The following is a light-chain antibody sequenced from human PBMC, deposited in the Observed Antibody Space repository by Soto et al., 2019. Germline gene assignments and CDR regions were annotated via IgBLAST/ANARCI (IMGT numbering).Light chain of an antibody. CDR1: QTIDSW. CDR2: DAT. V-gene: IGKV1-5*01. CDR3: QQYNSYLIT. J-gene: IGKJ5*01. Sequence: DIQMTQSPSILSASVVDSVTITCLASQTIDSWVAWYQQKPGKAPKLLVYDATSLESGVSSRFSGSGYGTDFTLSINNLQPDDFATYYCQQYNSYLITFGQGTRLEIK.